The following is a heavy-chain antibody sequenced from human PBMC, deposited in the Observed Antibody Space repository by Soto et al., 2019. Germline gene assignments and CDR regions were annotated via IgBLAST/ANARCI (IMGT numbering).Heavy chain of an antibody. CDR2: INPNSGGT. V-gene: IGHV1-2*02. CDR1: GYTFSDYY. CDR3: AREPATAKPEGVDF. J-gene: IGHJ4*02. Sequence: QVQLVQSGAEVRKPGASVKVSCKASGYTFSDYYIHWVRQAPGQGLEWMGWINPNSGGTKYAPKFQGGVTMTRDTSMTTAYMVLSRLRSFDTAVYYCAREPATAKPEGVDFWGQGTLVTVSS. D-gene: IGHD1-1*01.